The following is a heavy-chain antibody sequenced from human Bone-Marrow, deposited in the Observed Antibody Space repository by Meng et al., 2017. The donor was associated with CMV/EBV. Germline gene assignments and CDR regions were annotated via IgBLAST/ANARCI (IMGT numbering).Heavy chain of an antibody. CDR1: GFTFSRYT. D-gene: IGHD1-26*01. CDR3: ARALGVVGAIRSFQH. J-gene: IGHJ1*01. Sequence: GESLKISCAASGFTFSRYTINWVRQAPGKGLEWVSSISGSSSFIYYADSVMGRFTISRDNAKNSLYLQMNSLRAEDTAVYYCARALGVVGAIRSFQHWGQGTLVTVSS. V-gene: IGHV3-21*06. CDR2: ISGSSSFI.